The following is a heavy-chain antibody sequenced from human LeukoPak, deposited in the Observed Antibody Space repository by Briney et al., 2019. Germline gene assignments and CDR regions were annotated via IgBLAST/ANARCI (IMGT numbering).Heavy chain of an antibody. CDR1: GYTFTSYY. CDR3: ARDDTPVGAMIVAYYYYYYGMDV. Sequence: ASVKVSCKASGYTFTSYYMHWVRQAPGQGLEWMGIINPSGGSTSYAQKFQGRVTMTRDTSTSTVYMELSSLRSEDTAVYYCARDDTPVGAMIVAYYYYYYGMDVWGQGTTVTVSS. D-gene: IGHD3-22*01. J-gene: IGHJ6*02. CDR2: INPSGGST. V-gene: IGHV1-46*01.